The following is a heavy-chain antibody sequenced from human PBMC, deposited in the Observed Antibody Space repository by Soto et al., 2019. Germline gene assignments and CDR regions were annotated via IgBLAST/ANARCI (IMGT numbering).Heavy chain of an antibody. CDR2: IYYIGST. CDR1: GGSVSSGDYY. CDR3: ARAGIVSTIPFDY. V-gene: IGHV4-61*08. Sequence: SETLSLTCTVSGGSVSSGDYYWSWIRQPPGKGLEWIGYIYYIGSTNYNPSLKSRVTVSVDTSKNQFSLKLSSVTAADTAVYYCARAGIVSTIPFDYWGQGTLVTVSS. J-gene: IGHJ4*02. D-gene: IGHD5-12*01.